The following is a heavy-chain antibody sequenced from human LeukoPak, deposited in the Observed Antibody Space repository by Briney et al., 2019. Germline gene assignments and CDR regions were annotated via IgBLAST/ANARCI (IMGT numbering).Heavy chain of an antibody. J-gene: IGHJ4*02. Sequence: GGSLRLSCAVSGFIFNSYAMHWVRQAPGKGLEWVAAISYDGSNKYYADSVKGRFTIPRDDSKNTLYVQMNSLRAEDTAVYYCAKAYNWNDEGFDYWGQGTLVTVFS. CDR1: GFIFNSYA. CDR3: AKAYNWNDEGFDY. CDR2: ISYDGSNK. V-gene: IGHV3-30-3*01. D-gene: IGHD1-1*01.